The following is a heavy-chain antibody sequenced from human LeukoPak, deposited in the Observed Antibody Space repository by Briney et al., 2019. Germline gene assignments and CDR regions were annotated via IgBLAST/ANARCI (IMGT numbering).Heavy chain of an antibody. V-gene: IGHV4-34*01. CDR1: GGSFSGYY. Sequence: SETLSLTCAVYGGSFSGYYWSWIRQPPGKGLEWIGEINRSGSINHNPSLKSRVTISVDTSKNQFSLKLSSVTAADTAVYYCARGGGGYSSGWYARRDRYYMDVWGKGTTVTVSS. CDR2: INRSGSI. D-gene: IGHD6-19*01. J-gene: IGHJ6*03. CDR3: ARGGGGYSSGWYARRDRYYMDV.